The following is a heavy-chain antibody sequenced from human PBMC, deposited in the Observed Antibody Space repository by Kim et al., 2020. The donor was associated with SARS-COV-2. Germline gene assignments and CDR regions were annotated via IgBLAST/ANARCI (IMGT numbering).Heavy chain of an antibody. Sequence: GGSLRLSCAASGFTFSSYAMSWVRQAPGKGLEWVSVIYSGGSSTYYADSVKGRFTISRDNSKNTLYLQMNSLRAEDTAVYYCAKVGELLSGMDVWGQGTTVTVSS. CDR1: GFTFSSYA. CDR2: IYSGGSST. J-gene: IGHJ6*02. CDR3: AKVGELLSGMDV. D-gene: IGHD1-26*01. V-gene: IGHV3-23*03.